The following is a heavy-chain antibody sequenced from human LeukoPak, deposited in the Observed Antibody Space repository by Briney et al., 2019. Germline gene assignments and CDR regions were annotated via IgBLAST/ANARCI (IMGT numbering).Heavy chain of an antibody. V-gene: IGHV3-21*01. CDR1: GFTFSSYW. D-gene: IGHD5-18*01. J-gene: IGHJ4*02. Sequence: GGFLRLSCAASGFTFSSYWMTWVRQAPGKGLEWVSSISGNSHYIYYADSVKGRFTISRDNAENSLYLEMNSLRAEDTAVYYCARESGYTYGDLDNWGQGTLVTVSS. CDR3: ARESGYTYGDLDN. CDR2: ISGNSHYI.